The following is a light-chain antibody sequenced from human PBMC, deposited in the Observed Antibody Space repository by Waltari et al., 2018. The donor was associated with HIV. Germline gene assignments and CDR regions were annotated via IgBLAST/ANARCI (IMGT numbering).Light chain of an antibody. V-gene: IGLV2-11*01. Sequence: QSALTQPRSVSGSPGQSVTISCTGTSSDVGGYYYVSWYQHHPGKAPKPLIYDVTKRPSGVPDRFSGSKSGNTASLTISGLQAEDEADYHCCSYAGSFTLIFGGGTTVTVL. CDR1: SSDVGGYYY. J-gene: IGLJ2*01. CDR3: CSYAGSFTLI. CDR2: DVT.